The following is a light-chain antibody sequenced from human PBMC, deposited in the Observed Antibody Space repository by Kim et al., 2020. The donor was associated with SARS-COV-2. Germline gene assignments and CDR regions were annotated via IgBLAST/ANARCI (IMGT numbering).Light chain of an antibody. Sequence: VSPGEIATLSCRARQSVTRFLAWYQHKPGQAPRLLIYDASNRATGIPARFSGSGSGTDFTLTISSLEPEDFAVYYCQQRSNWPLTFGGGTKVDIK. CDR1: QSVTRF. CDR2: DAS. J-gene: IGKJ4*01. CDR3: QQRSNWPLT. V-gene: IGKV3-11*01.